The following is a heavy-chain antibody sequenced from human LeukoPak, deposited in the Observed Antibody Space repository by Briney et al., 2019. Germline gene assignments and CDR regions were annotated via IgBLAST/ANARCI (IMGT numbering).Heavy chain of an antibody. Sequence: GGSLRISCAASGFTFSSYAMHWVRQAPGKGLEWVAVISYDGSNKYYADSVKGRFTISRDNAKNTLYLQMNSLRAEDTAVYYCARASAAGIMLDSWGQGTLVTVSS. CDR1: GFTFSSYA. D-gene: IGHD6-13*01. J-gene: IGHJ4*02. CDR2: ISYDGSNK. CDR3: ARASAAGIMLDS. V-gene: IGHV3-30*04.